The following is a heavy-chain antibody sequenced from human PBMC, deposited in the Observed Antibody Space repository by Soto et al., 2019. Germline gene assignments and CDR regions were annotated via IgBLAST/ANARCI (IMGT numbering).Heavy chain of an antibody. CDR1: GDSISRGGYS. D-gene: IGHD6-6*01. Sequence: KTSETLSLTCAVSGDSISRGGYSWTWIRQPPGKALEWIGNIYDSGSTSYNPSLKSRVTISVDRSKNQFSLKLMSVTAADTAVYFCARGSSSYYDYGMDVWGQGTTVTVSS. CDR3: ARGSSSYYDYGMDV. CDR2: IYDSGST. V-gene: IGHV4-30-2*01. J-gene: IGHJ6*02.